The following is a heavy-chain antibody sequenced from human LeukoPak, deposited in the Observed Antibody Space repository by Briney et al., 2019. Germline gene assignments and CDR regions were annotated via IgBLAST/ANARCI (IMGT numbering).Heavy chain of an antibody. CDR2: IVVGSGNT. CDR1: GFTFTSSA. Sequence: TSVKVSCKASGFTFTSSAVQWVRQARGQRLEWIGWIVVGSGNTNYAQKLQERVTITRDMSTSTAYMELSSLRSEDTAVYYCAADPLYSYGLGYWGQGTLVIVSS. J-gene: IGHJ4*02. D-gene: IGHD5-18*01. CDR3: AADPLYSYGLGY. V-gene: IGHV1-58*01.